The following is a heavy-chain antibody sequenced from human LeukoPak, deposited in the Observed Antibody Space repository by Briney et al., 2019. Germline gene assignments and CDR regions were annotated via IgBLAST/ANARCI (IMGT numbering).Heavy chain of an antibody. CDR1: GGSFSGYY. CDR3: TGGPSGSYGQTLY. D-gene: IGHD1-26*01. CDR2: INHSGST. Sequence: PSETLSLTCAVYGGSFSGYYWSWIRQPPGKGLEWIGEINHSGSTNYNPSLKSRVTISVDTSKNQFSLKLTSVTAADTAMYYCTGGPSGSYGQTLYWGQGTLVTVSS. J-gene: IGHJ4*01. V-gene: IGHV4-34*01.